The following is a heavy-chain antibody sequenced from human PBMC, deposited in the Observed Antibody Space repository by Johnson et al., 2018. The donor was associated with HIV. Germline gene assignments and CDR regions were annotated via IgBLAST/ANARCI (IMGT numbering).Heavy chain of an antibody. CDR2: LFSGGDT. CDR3: AKGRGNSGKFSGAEAFDI. CDR1: GFSVSSNY. J-gene: IGHJ3*02. D-gene: IGHD3-10*01. Sequence: VQLVESGGGLVQPGRSLRLPCTASGFSVSSNYMTWVRQAPGKGLEWVSVLFSGGDTYYADSVKGRFTISRDNCKNTLYLQMTCLRAEDRTVYYCAKGRGNSGKFSGAEAFDIWGQGTMVTVSS. V-gene: IGHV3-66*02.